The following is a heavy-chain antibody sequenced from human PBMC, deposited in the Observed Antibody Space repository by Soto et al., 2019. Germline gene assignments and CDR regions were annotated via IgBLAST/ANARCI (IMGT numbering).Heavy chain of an antibody. CDR3: AAPAYGDYWYFDL. J-gene: IGHJ2*01. V-gene: IGHV1-58*01. CDR2: IVVGSGNT. Sequence: QMQLVQSGPEVKKPGTSVKVSCKASGFPFSKSDVQWVRQARGQRLEWIGGIVVGSGNTNYAQKFQERGTITRDMSTSTVYMELSGLRSEDTAVYYCAAPAYGDYWYFDLWGRGTLVTVSP. D-gene: IGHD4-17*01. CDR1: GFPFSKSD.